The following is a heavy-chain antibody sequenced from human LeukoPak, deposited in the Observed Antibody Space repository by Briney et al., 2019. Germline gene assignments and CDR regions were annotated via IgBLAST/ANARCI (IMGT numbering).Heavy chain of an antibody. J-gene: IGHJ4*02. V-gene: IGHV1-46*01. Sequence: SVKVSCKASGYTFTSYGISWVRQAPGQGLEWMGIINPSGGSTSYAQKFQGRVTMTRDTSTSTVYMELSSLRSEDTAVYYCASNGLFGTHGAPFDYWGQGTLVTVSS. D-gene: IGHD3-16*01. CDR1: GYTFTSYG. CDR3: ASNGLFGTHGAPFDY. CDR2: INPSGGST.